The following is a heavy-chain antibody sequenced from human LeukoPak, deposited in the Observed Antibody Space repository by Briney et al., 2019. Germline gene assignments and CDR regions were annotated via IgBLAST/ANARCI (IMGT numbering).Heavy chain of an antibody. D-gene: IGHD3-16*01. CDR3: AGGHYDLDV. CDR1: GFTFSDYY. J-gene: IGHJ6*02. Sequence: GGSLRLSCAASGFTFSDYYMSWIRQAPGKGLEWVSYISTSNSYTNYADSVKGRFTISRDNAKNSLYLQMNSLRAEDTAVYYCAGGHYDLDVWGQGTTVTVSS. V-gene: IGHV3-11*03. CDR2: ISTSNSYT.